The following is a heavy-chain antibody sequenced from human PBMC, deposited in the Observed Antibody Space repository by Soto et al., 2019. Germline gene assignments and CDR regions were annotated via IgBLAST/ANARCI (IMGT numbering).Heavy chain of an antibody. CDR2: ITSKRYGGKT. J-gene: IGHJ4*02. CDR1: GFTFGDYA. CDR3: SRLPPNNWGAPLDF. Sequence: GGSLRLSCITFGFTFGDYAMIWFRQAPGKGLEWVSFITSKRYGGKTEYAASVKGRFTISRDDFKSVAYLQMNNLRIDDTAVYYCSRLPPNNWGAPLDFWGQGTLVTVSS. V-gene: IGHV3-49*03. D-gene: IGHD1-26*01.